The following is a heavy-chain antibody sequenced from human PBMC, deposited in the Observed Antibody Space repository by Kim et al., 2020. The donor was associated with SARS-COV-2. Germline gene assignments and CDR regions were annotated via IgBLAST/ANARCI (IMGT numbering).Heavy chain of an antibody. CDR2: ISYDGSNE. CDR1: GFTFSSYG. J-gene: IGHJ5*02. V-gene: IGHV3-30*18. Sequence: GGSLRLSCAASGFTFSSYGMHWVRQAPGKGLEWVAVISYDGSNEYYADSVKGRFTISRDNSKNTLYLQMNSLRAEDTAVYYCAKEAYYYYDSSGYSPRWFDPWGQGTLVTVSS. D-gene: IGHD3-22*01. CDR3: AKEAYYYYDSSGYSPRWFDP.